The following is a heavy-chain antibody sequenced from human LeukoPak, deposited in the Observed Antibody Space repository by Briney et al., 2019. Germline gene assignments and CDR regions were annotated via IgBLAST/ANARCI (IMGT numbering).Heavy chain of an antibody. Sequence: RSGGSLRLSCAASGFTFSDYNMNWVRQAPGKGLEWVSSISSSSTYIYYADSVKGRFTISRDNAKNSLYLQMNSLRAEDTAVYYCARSPWDYGDHGGYYFDYWGQGTLVTVSS. CDR3: ARSPWDYGDHGGYYFDY. V-gene: IGHV3-21*01. CDR2: ISSSSTYI. CDR1: GFTFSDYN. J-gene: IGHJ4*02. D-gene: IGHD4-17*01.